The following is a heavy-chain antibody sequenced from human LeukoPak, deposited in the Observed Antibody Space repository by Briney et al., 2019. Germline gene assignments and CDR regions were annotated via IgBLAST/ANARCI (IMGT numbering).Heavy chain of an antibody. D-gene: IGHD4-23*01. CDR1: GGSISTYY. V-gene: IGHV4-59*08. Sequence: SETLSLTCTVSGGSISTYYWSWIRQPPGKGLEWIGYIYYSGSTNYNPSLKSRVTMAVDTSKNQFSLRLSSVTAADTAVYYCARLGTVVTPDWYFCLWGRGTLVTVSS. CDR2: IYYSGST. J-gene: IGHJ2*01. CDR3: ARLGTVVTPDWYFCL.